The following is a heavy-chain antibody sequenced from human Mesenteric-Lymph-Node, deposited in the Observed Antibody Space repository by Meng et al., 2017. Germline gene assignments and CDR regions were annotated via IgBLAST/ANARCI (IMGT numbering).Heavy chain of an antibody. CDR1: GGSFSGYY. J-gene: IGHJ4*02. V-gene: IGHV4-34*01. CDR2: INHSGST. D-gene: IGHD4-23*01. CDR3: ARASYGGNRYYFDY. Sequence: SETLSLTCAVYGGSFSGYYWSWIRQPPGKGLEWIGEINHSGSTNYNPSLKSRVTISVDTSKNQFSLKLISVTAADTAVYYCARASYGGNRYYFDYWGQGTLVTVSS.